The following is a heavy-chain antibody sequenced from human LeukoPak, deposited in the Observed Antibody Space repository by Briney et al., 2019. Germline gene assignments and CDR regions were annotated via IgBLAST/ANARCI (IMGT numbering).Heavy chain of an antibody. Sequence: SETLSLTCAVYGGSFSGYYWTWIRQPPGKELEWIGEINHSGITNYNPSLKSRVTMSGDTARNQFSLKLSFVTAADTAVYYCARARLTGTTPDFDYWGQGTLVTVSS. CDR1: GGSFSGYY. D-gene: IGHD1-7*01. V-gene: IGHV4-34*01. CDR3: ARARLTGTTPDFDY. CDR2: INHSGIT. J-gene: IGHJ4*02.